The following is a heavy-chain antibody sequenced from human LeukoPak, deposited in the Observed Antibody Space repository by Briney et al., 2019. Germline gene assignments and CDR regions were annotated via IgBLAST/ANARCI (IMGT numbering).Heavy chain of an antibody. D-gene: IGHD3-10*01. Sequence: GGSLRLSCAASGFTFSGYVMSWVRQAPGKGLEWVSGISVDGNSTKYADSVKGRFTISRDNSKNTLYLQMNSLRAEDTAVYYCAKDMIGSDYSVVENFDYWGQGSLVTVSS. CDR3: AKDMIGSDYSVVENFDY. CDR1: GFTFSGYV. J-gene: IGHJ4*02. V-gene: IGHV3-23*01. CDR2: ISVDGNST.